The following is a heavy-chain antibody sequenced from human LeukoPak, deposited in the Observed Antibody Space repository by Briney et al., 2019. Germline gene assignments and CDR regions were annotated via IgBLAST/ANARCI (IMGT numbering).Heavy chain of an antibody. D-gene: IGHD6-6*01. CDR2: IYNSGST. Sequence: SETLSLTCTASGGSISSYYWSWIRQPAGKGLEWIGRIYNSGSTNYNPSLKSRVTMSVDTSKDQFSLKLSSVTAADTAVYYCARGTHTPYSSSAGGDYYFDYWGQGTLVTVSS. CDR3: ARGTHTPYSSSAGGDYYFDY. J-gene: IGHJ4*02. V-gene: IGHV4-4*07. CDR1: GGSISSYY.